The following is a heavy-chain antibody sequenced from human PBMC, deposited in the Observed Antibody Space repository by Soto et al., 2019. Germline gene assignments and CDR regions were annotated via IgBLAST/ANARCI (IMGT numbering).Heavy chain of an antibody. CDR2: IYWDDDK. CDR1: GFSLTTSGVG. Sequence: QITLKESGPTVVKPTETLNLTCTFSGFSLTTSGVGVGWVRQSPGKAPEWLALIYWDDDKRYSTSLNSRLIITKDTSKNQLVLTMANVDPADTATYYCAHRVLRTVFGLVTTTAIYFDFWGPGTPVVVSS. D-gene: IGHD3-3*01. CDR3: AHRVLRTVFGLVTTTAIYFDF. V-gene: IGHV2-5*02. J-gene: IGHJ4*02.